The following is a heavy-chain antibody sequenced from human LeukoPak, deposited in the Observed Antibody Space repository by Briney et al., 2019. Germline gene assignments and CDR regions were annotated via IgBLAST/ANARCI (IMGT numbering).Heavy chain of an antibody. Sequence: TGGSLRLSCAASGFTVSSNYISWVRHAPGKGLEWVSVIYDNGDAYSADSVKGRFTISRHNSKNTLYLQMNSLRPEDTAVYYCAGGSRRDGYDYWGQGTLVTVSS. J-gene: IGHJ4*02. CDR1: GFTVSSNY. CDR2: IYDNGDA. CDR3: AGGSRRDGYDY. D-gene: IGHD5-24*01. V-gene: IGHV3-53*04.